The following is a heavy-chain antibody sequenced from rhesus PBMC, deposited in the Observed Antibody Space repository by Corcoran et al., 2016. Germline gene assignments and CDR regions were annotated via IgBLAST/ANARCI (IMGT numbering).Heavy chain of an antibody. Sequence: EAQLVQSGAEVQKPGASVNISSQAPGYTFTDHYLHGVRQAPGKGLERVGRVDPEDGEAIHAQKFQDRVTITADTSTDTAYMELSSLRSEDTAVYYCATLDSWGQGVVVTVSS. CDR1: GYTFTDHY. J-gene: IGHJ6*01. CDR3: ATLDS. V-gene: IGHV1-111*02. CDR2: VDPEDGEA.